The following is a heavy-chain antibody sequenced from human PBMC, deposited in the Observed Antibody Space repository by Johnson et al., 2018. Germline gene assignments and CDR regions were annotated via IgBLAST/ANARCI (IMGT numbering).Heavy chain of an antibody. Sequence: VRLVEAGGGLVEPGESLRLSCAASGFTFRKTWMSWVRQSPGKGLEWVGRIKTQTDGGTTDYAAPVKGRLTISRDDSNNTMSLQMNSLKTDDTAVYYCTTFLGITGAGGYYCGQGTLVTVSS. CDR1: GFTFRKTW. D-gene: IGHD6-13*01. CDR2: IKTQTDGGTT. CDR3: TTFLGITGAGGYY. V-gene: IGHV3-15*01. J-gene: IGHJ4*02.